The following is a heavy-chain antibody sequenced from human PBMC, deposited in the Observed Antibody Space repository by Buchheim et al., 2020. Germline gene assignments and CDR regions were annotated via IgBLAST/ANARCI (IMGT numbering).Heavy chain of an antibody. Sequence: EVQLLESGGGLVQPGGSPRLSCAASGFTFSSYPMSWVRQAPGKGLEWVSAISGSGAGTSYADSVKGRFTMSRDNSKNTLYLQMNSLRAEDTAVYYCAKDPNYYDNTYAFDIWGQGT. CDR1: GFTFSSYP. CDR3: AKDPNYYDNTYAFDI. J-gene: IGHJ3*02. CDR2: ISGSGAGT. D-gene: IGHD3-22*01. V-gene: IGHV3-23*01.